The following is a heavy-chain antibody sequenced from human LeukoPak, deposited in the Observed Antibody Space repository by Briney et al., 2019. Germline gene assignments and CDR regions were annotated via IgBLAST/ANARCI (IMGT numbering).Heavy chain of an antibody. CDR2: INGDGRNI. Sequence: PGGSLRLSCVASGFTFSSYWMHWVRQDPRKGLVWVSRINGDGRNINYADSVRGRFTISRDNAKNTLFLQMNTLRVEDTAVYYCAKDADIVVVPAASVDYWGQGTLVTVSS. V-gene: IGHV3-74*01. CDR1: GFTFSSYW. J-gene: IGHJ4*02. CDR3: AKDADIVVVPAASVDY. D-gene: IGHD2-2*01.